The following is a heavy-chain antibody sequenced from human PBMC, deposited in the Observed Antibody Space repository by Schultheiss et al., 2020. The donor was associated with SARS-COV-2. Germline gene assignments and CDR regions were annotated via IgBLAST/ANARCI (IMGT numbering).Heavy chain of an antibody. CDR3: AKEGGSGSYLDY. J-gene: IGHJ4*02. D-gene: IGHD3-10*01. CDR1: GFTFSSYG. Sequence: GGSLRLSCAASGFTFSSYGMDWVRQAPGKGPEWVSAISGSGGSTYYADSVKGRFTISRDNAKNSLYLQMNSLRAEDMALYYCAKEGGSGSYLDYWGQGTLVTVSS. V-gene: IGHV3-23*01. CDR2: ISGSGGST.